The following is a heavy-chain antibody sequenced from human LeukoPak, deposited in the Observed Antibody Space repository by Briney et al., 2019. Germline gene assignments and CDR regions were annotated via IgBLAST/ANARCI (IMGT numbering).Heavy chain of an antibody. CDR1: GFTFSSYG. D-gene: IGHD6-19*01. V-gene: IGHV3-23*01. CDR3: ARDPSGWYFVDY. Sequence: GGSLRLSCAASGFTFSSYGMSWVRQAPGKGLEWVSSISGRGGSTYYADSVKGRFTISRDNSKNTLYLQMNSLRAEDTAVYYCARDPSGWYFVDYWGQGTLVTVSS. J-gene: IGHJ4*02. CDR2: ISGRGGST.